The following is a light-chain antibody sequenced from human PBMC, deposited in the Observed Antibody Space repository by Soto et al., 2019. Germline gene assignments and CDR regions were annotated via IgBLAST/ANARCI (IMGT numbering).Light chain of an antibody. CDR3: SSYTTSGTLV. J-gene: IGLJ2*01. V-gene: IGLV2-14*01. Sequence: QSVLTQPASVSGSPGQSITISCTGSSSDVGGYKYVSWYQQHPGKAPKLMIYDASNRPSGVSNRFSGSKSGNTASLTISGLQAEDEADYYCSSYTTSGTLVFGGGTKLTVL. CDR1: SSDVGGYKY. CDR2: DAS.